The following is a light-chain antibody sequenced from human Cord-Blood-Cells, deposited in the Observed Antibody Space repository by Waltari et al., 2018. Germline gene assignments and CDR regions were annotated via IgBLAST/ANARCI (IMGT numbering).Light chain of an antibody. Sequence: SYVLTQPPSVSVAPGKTARITCGGHNIGSKSVHWYQQQPGQAPVLVIYYDSDRPSGIPERFSGSNSGNTATLTISRVEAGDEADYYCQVWDSSSDHWVFGGGTKLTVL. V-gene: IGLV3-21*04. CDR1: NIGSKS. CDR3: QVWDSSSDHWV. J-gene: IGLJ3*02. CDR2: YDS.